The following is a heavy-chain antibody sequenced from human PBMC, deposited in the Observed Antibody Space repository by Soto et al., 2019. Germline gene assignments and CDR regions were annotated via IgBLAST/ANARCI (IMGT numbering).Heavy chain of an antibody. J-gene: IGHJ4*02. D-gene: IGHD2-8*02. CDR1: GLTFSVYT. Sequence: EVQLVESGGGWVQPGRSLRLSCAASGLTFSVYTMNWVRQAPGKGLDWVSYITGSSDRILFVDSVKGRFTVSRDNAKNSLYLQMNSLRDEDTGVYYCTTSTGHLNHWGQGTLVSVSS. V-gene: IGHV3-48*02. CDR3: TTSTGHLNH. CDR2: ITGSSDRI.